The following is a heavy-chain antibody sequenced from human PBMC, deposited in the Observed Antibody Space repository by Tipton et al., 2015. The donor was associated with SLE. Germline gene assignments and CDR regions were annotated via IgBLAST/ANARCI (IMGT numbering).Heavy chain of an antibody. V-gene: IGHV4-59*08. CDR3: ARLFSPTPYGDYVYFDY. D-gene: IGHD4-17*01. CDR1: GGSISSYY. CDR2: IYYSGST. Sequence: TLSLTCTVSGGSISSYYWSWIRQPPGKGLEWIGYIYYSGSTNYNPSLKSRVTISVDTSKNQFSLKLSSVTAADTAVYYCARLFSPTPYGDYVYFDYWGQGTLVTVSP. J-gene: IGHJ4*02.